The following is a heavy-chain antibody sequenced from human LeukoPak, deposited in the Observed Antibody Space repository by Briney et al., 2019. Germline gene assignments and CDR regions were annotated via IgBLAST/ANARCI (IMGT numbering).Heavy chain of an antibody. J-gene: IGHJ4*02. V-gene: IGHV4-30-4*08. D-gene: IGHD1-26*01. CDR2: IYYSGST. Sequence: WVRQPPGKGLEWIGDIYYSGSTYYNPSLKSRVTISVDTSKNQFSLKLGSVTAADTAVYYCARGAVGTTGFDYWGQGTLVTVSS. CDR3: ARGAVGTTGFDY.